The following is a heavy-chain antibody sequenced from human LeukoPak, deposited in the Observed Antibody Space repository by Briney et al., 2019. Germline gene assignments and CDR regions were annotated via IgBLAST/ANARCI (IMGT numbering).Heavy chain of an antibody. CDR3: AKDTQYYSNYGRGYYYYGMDV. D-gene: IGHD4-11*01. Sequence: GRSLRLSCAASGFTFSSYGMHWVRQAPGKGLEWVAVISYDGSNKYYADFVKGRFTISRDNSKNTLYLQMNSLRAEDTAVYYCAKDTQYYSNYGRGYYYYGMDVWGQGTTVTVSS. V-gene: IGHV3-30*18. CDR1: GFTFSSYG. CDR2: ISYDGSNK. J-gene: IGHJ6*02.